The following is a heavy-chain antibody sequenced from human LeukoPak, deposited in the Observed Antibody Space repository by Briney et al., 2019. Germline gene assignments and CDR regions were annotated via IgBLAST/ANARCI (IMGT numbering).Heavy chain of an antibody. CDR1: GFTFSSYS. D-gene: IGHD4-23*01. V-gene: IGHV3-21*01. J-gene: IGHJ5*02. Sequence: PGGSLRLSCAASGFTFSSYSMNWVRQAPGKGLEWVSSISSSSSYIYYADTVKGRFTISRDNAKNSLYLQMNSLRAEDTAVYYCVRDADGGNSWFDTWGQGTLVTVSS. CDR3: VRDADGGNSWFDT. CDR2: ISSSSSYI.